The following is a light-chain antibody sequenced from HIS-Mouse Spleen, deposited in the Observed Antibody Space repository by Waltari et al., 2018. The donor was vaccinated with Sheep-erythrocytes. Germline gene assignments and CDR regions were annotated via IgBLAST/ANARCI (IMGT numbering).Light chain of an antibody. CDR3: QAWDSSTVV. CDR1: KLGDKY. CDR2: QDS. V-gene: IGLV3-1*01. J-gene: IGLJ2*01. Sequence: SYELTQPPSVSLSPAQTASIPCSGDKLGDKYACCYQQKPGHSPVLVIYQDSKRPSGIPERFSGSNSGNTATLTISGTQAMDEADYYCQAWDSSTVVFGGGTKLTVL.